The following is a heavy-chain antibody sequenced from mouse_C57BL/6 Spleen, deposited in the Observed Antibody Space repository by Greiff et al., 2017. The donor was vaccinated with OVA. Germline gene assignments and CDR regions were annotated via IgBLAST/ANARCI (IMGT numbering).Heavy chain of an antibody. J-gene: IGHJ2*01. Sequence: VQLQQSGPELVKPGASVKISCKASGYTFTDYYMNWVKQSHGKSLEWIGDINPNNGGTSYNQKFKGKATLTVDKSSSTAYMELRSLTSEDSAVYYCARFRDTTVVANYFDDWGQGTTLTVSS. V-gene: IGHV1-26*01. CDR1: GYTFTDYY. D-gene: IGHD1-1*01. CDR3: ARFRDTTVVANYFDD. CDR2: INPNNGGT.